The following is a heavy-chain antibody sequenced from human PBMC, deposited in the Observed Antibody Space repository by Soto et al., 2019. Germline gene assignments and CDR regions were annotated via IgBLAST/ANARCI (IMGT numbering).Heavy chain of an antibody. CDR2: ISGTGRST. Sequence: EVQVWESGGDLVQPGGSLRLSGEASGFTFSNCAMSWVRQAPGKGLEWVSGISGTGRSTFYADSVKDRFTISRDNSKKTVYLHMTSLSAADTAVYYCAKGNTSGWYFWDYWGQGTLVTVSS. V-gene: IGHV3-23*01. CDR3: AKGNTSGWYFWDY. J-gene: IGHJ4*02. D-gene: IGHD6-19*01. CDR1: GFTFSNCA.